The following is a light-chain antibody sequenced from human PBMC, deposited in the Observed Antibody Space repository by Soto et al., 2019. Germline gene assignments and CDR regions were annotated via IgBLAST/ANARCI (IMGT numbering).Light chain of an antibody. CDR3: CSYAGRYTYV. J-gene: IGLJ1*01. CDR2: DVS. Sequence: QSVLTQPRSVSGSPGQSVTISCTGTSSDVGGYNYVSWYQQHPGKAPKLMIYDVSKRPSGVPDRFSGSKSGKTASLIISGLQAEDDADYYCCSYAGRYTYVFGTGTKLTVL. V-gene: IGLV2-11*01. CDR1: SSDVGGYNY.